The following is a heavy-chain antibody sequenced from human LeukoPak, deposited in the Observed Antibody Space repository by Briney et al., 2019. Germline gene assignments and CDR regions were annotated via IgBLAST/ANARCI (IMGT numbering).Heavy chain of an antibody. Sequence: GGSLRLSCAASGFTFSSYGMHWVRQAPGKGLEWAAVISYDGSNKYYADSVKGRFTISRDNSKNTLYLQMNSLRAEDTAVYYCAKVLGGYVPFDYWGQGTLVTVSS. CDR1: GFTFSSYG. J-gene: IGHJ4*02. V-gene: IGHV3-30*18. CDR3: AKVLGGYVPFDY. CDR2: ISYDGSNK. D-gene: IGHD2-15*01.